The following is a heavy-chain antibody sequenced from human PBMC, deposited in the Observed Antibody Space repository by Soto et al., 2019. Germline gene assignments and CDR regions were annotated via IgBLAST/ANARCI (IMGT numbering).Heavy chain of an antibody. CDR3: ASRYDSSDY. D-gene: IGHD3-22*01. J-gene: IGHJ4*02. Sequence: QVQLVQSGAEVKKPGSSVKVSCKASGGTFSSYTISWVRQAPGQGLEWMGRIIPILGIANYAQKFQGRVTLXADKATSTAYMELSSLRSEDTAVYYGASRYDSSDYWGQGTLVTVSS. V-gene: IGHV1-69*02. CDR2: IIPILGIA. CDR1: GGTFSSYT.